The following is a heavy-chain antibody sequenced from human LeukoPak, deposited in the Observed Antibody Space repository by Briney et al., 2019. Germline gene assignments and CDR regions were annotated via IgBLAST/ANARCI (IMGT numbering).Heavy chain of an antibody. D-gene: IGHD2-15*01. V-gene: IGHV1-2*02. J-gene: IGHJ5*02. Sequence: ASVKVSCKASGYTFTGYYMHWVRQVPGQGLEWMGWINPNSGGTNYAQKFQGRVTMTRDTSISTAYMELSRLRSDDTAVYYCARGTVGYCSGGSCYWFDPWGQGTLVTVSS. CDR1: GYTFTGYY. CDR2: INPNSGGT. CDR3: ARGTVGYCSGGSCYWFDP.